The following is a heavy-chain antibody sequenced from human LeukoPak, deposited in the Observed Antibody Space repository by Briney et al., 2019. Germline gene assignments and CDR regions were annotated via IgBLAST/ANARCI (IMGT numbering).Heavy chain of an antibody. D-gene: IGHD1-26*01. Sequence: SETLSLTCTVSGGSISSYYWSWIRQPPGKGLEWIGYIYTSGSTNYTPSLKSRVTISVDTSKNQFSLKLSSVTAADAAVYYCARYSGSYSIDYWGQGTLVTVSS. CDR1: GGSISSYY. CDR3: ARYSGSYSIDY. J-gene: IGHJ4*02. V-gene: IGHV4-4*09. CDR2: IYTSGST.